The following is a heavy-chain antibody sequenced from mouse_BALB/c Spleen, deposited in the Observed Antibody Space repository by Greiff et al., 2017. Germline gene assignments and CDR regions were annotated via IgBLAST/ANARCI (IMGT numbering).Heavy chain of an antibody. CDR3: ARERYGDYAMDY. D-gene: IGHD2-14*01. J-gene: IGHJ4*01. CDR2: ISTYYGNT. CDR1: GYTFTDYA. Sequence: QVQLQQSGPELVRPGVSVKISCKGSGYTFTDYAMHWVKQSHAKSLEWIGVISTYYGNTNYNQKFKGKATMTVDKSSSTAYMELARLTSEDSAIYYCARERYGDYAMDYWGQGTSVTVSS. V-gene: IGHV1-67*01.